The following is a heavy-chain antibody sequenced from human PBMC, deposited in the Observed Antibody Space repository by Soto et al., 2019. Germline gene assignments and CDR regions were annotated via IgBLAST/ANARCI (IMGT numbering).Heavy chain of an antibody. CDR2: IIPIFGTA. D-gene: IGHD1-26*01. V-gene: IGHV1-69*13. J-gene: IGHJ5*02. Sequence: SVKVSCKASGGTFRSYAISWVRQAPGQGLEWMGGIIPIFGTANYAQKFQGRVTITADESTSTDYMELSSLRSEDTAVYYCARTRELPIVNWFDPWGQGTLVTVSS. CDR1: GGTFRSYA. CDR3: ARTRELPIVNWFDP.